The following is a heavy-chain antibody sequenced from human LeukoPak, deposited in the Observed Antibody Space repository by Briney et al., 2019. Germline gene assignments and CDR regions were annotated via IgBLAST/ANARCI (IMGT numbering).Heavy chain of an antibody. V-gene: IGHV3-11*01. CDR2: ISSRSRTT. CDR3: ARHSQQLVFSPFDY. J-gene: IGHJ4*02. CDR1: GFTFSDSF. Sequence: GGSLRLSCAASGFTFSDSFMSWIRQAPGKGLAWIAYISSRSRTTHYADSVKGRFTISRDNAKSSLFLQMDSLRAEDTAVYYCARHSQQLVFSPFDYWGQGSVVTVSS. D-gene: IGHD6-6*01.